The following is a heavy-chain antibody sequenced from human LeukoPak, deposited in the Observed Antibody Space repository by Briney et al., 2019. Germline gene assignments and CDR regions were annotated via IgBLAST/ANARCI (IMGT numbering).Heavy chain of an antibody. CDR3: ARGRRMIVVVTKSPFDY. CDR2: ISSSSSYI. D-gene: IGHD3-22*01. V-gene: IGHV3-21*04. J-gene: IGHJ4*02. Sequence: GGSLRLSCAASGFTFSSYSMNWVRQAPGKGLEWVSSISSSSSYIYYADSLKGRFTISRDNAKNSLYLQMNSLRAEDTAVYYCARGRRMIVVVTKSPFDYWGQGTLVTVSS. CDR1: GFTFSSYS.